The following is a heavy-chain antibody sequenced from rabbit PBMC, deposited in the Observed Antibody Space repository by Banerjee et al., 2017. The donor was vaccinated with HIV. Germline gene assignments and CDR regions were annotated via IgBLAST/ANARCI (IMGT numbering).Heavy chain of an antibody. V-gene: IGHV1S47*01. CDR1: GFDFSSFG. D-gene: IGHD6-1*01. CDR2: IYNGDGST. Sequence: QEQLVESGGGLVQPGGSLKLSCKASGFDFSSFGVSWVRQAPGKGPEWIACIYNGDGSTYYASWAKGRITISKTSSTTVTLQMTSLTVADTATYFCARDPGSGGYGWAPSFYFGLWGPGTLVTVS. J-gene: IGHJ6*01. CDR3: ARDPGSGGYGWAPSFYFGL.